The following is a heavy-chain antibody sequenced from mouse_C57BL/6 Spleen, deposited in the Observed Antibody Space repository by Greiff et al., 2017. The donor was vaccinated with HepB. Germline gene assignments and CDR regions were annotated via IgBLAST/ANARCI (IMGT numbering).Heavy chain of an antibody. J-gene: IGHJ3*01. V-gene: IGHV1-59*01. D-gene: IGHD2-5*01. CDR2: IDPSDSYT. CDR3: AREGPYYSTTEGFAY. CDR1: GYTFTSYW. Sequence: QVQLQQPGAELVRPGTSVKLSCKASGYTFTSYWMHWVKQRPGQGLEWIGVIDPSDSYTNYNQKFKGKATLTVDTSSSTAYMQLSSLTSEDSAVYYCAREGPYYSTTEGFAYWGQGTLVTVSA.